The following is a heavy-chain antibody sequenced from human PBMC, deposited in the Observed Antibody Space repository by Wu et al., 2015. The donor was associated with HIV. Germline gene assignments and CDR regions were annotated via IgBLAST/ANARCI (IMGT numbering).Heavy chain of an antibody. D-gene: IGHD2-2*01. J-gene: IGHJ4*02. V-gene: IGHV1-18*01. CDR2: ISAYNGNT. CDR3: ARVGLGYCSSTSCHYLHFDY. Sequence: QVHLVQSGAEVKKPGASVKVSCKASGYTFTSYGISWVRQAPGQGLEWMGWISAYNGNTNYAQKLQGRVTMTTDTSTSTTYMELRSLRSDDTAVYYCARVGLGYCSSTSCHYLHFDYWGQGTLVTVSS. CDR1: GYTFTSYG.